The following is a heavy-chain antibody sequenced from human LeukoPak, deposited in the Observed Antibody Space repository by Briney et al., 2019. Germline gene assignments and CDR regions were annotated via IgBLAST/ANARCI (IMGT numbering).Heavy chain of an antibody. Sequence: GGSLRLSCAASGFTFSSYGMHWVRQAPGKGLEWVAVIWYDGSNKYYADSVKGRFTISRDNSKNTLYLQMNSLRAEDTAVYYCARDLGRDYGMDVWGQGTTVTVSS. J-gene: IGHJ6*02. V-gene: IGHV3-33*01. CDR2: IWYDGSNK. CDR3: ARDLGRDYGMDV. CDR1: GFTFSSYG.